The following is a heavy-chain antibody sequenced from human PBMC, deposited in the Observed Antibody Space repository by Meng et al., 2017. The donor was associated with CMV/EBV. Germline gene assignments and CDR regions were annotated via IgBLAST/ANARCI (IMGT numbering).Heavy chain of an antibody. CDR1: GFTFTNNA. Sequence: GESLKISCAASGFTFTNNAMHWVRQAPGKGLEWVAVISYGGINTYHADPVRGRFTISRDNSKNTVYLQMNSLRADDTAVYYCARDRGASVVAAARGYLYYGMDVWGQGTTVTVSS. J-gene: IGHJ6*02. V-gene: IGHV3-30-3*01. CDR2: ISYGGINT. D-gene: IGHD2-15*01. CDR3: ARDRGASVVAAARGYLYYGMDV.